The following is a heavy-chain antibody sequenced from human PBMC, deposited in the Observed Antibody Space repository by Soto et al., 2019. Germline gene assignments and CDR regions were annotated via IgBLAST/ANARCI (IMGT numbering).Heavy chain of an antibody. D-gene: IGHD4-17*01. V-gene: IGHV4-30-4*01. CDR2: IHYIGST. Sequence: SETLSLTCAVSGASISSGENYWSWIRQPPGKGLEWIGCIHYIGSTYYNPSLKSRVAMSVDTSKNLFSLRLSSVSATDTAVYFCARTVDYGVERALDNWGQGTQVTVS. J-gene: IGHJ4*02. CDR1: GASISSGENY. CDR3: ARTVDYGVERALDN.